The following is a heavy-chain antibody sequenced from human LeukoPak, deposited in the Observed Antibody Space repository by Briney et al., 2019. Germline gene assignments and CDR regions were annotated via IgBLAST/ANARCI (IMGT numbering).Heavy chain of an antibody. D-gene: IGHD6-19*01. CDR2: ISGSGDST. CDR1: GFTFSSYA. V-gene: IGHV3-23*01. CDR3: AKEGQTVAGNGYFDH. J-gene: IGHJ4*02. Sequence: GGSLRLSCAASGFTFSSYAMSWVRQAPGKGLEWVSSISGSGDSTFYADSVKARFTISRDNSKNTLYLQMNSLRAEDTAIYYCAKEGQTVAGNGYFDHWEQGTLVTVSS.